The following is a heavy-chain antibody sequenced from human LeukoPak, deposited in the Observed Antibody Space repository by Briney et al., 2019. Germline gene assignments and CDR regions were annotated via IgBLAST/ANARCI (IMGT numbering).Heavy chain of an antibody. J-gene: IGHJ5*02. V-gene: IGHV4-39*07. D-gene: IGHD3-16*01. CDR1: GGSISNTGYF. CDR2: ISYTGIT. CDR3: ASASAFGDLDP. Sequence: SETLSLTCTVSGGSISNTGYFWVWIRQPPGKGLEWIGSISYTGITYYNPSLKSRVTISVDKSKNQFSLKLSSVTAADTAVYYCASASAFGDLDPWGQGTLVTVSS.